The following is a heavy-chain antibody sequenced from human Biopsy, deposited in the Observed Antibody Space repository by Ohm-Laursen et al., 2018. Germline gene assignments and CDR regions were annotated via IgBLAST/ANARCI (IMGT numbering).Heavy chain of an antibody. CDR3: AISNPASNYKWNDQDEPLDF. D-gene: IGHD1-20*01. CDR1: GFTFSDYY. V-gene: IGHV3-11*01. J-gene: IGHJ3*01. CDR2: ITVSGASV. Sequence: GSLRLSCSASGFTFSDYYMSWVRQAPGKGLEWISYITVSGASVYYTDSVKGRFTISRDNAKNSLYLQMNSFRAEDTPVYFCAISNPASNYKWNDQDEPLDFWGQGTMVTVSS.